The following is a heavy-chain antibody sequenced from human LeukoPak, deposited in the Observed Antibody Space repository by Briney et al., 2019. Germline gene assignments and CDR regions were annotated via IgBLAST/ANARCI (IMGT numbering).Heavy chain of an antibody. CDR2: IYTSGST. J-gene: IGHJ5*02. CDR3: ARERLLYYNGSGSPAPYSWFDP. D-gene: IGHD3-10*01. V-gene: IGHV4-61*02. Sequence: MSSETLSLTCTVSGGSISSGSYYWSWIRQPAGKGLEWIGRIYTSGSTNYNPSLKSRVTISVDTSKNQFSLKLSSVTAADTAVCYCARERLLYYNGSGSPAPYSWFDPWGQGTLVTVSS. CDR1: GGSISSGSYY.